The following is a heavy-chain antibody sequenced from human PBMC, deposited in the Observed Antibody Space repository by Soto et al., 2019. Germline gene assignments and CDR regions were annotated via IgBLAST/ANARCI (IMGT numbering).Heavy chain of an antibody. J-gene: IGHJ6*03. Sequence: PGESLKISCKGSGYSFSTHWIGWVRQMPGKGLECMGIIYPDDSDTKYSPSFQGQVTISADKSISTAYLQWSSLKASDTAIYYCAISGRDFWSGSDPHKYYYNMDVWGKRA. V-gene: IGHV5-51*01. CDR3: AISGRDFWSGSDPHKYYYNMDV. CDR1: GYSFSTHW. D-gene: IGHD3-3*01. CDR2: IYPDDSDT.